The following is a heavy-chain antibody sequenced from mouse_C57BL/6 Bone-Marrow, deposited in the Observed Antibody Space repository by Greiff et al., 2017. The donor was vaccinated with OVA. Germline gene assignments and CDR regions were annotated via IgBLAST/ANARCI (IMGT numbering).Heavy chain of an antibody. J-gene: IGHJ1*03. CDR3: ARRGNYGSSYRYFDV. V-gene: IGHV1-26*01. CDR1: GYTFTDYY. D-gene: IGHD1-1*01. CDR2: INPNNGGT. Sequence: EVQLQQSGPELVKPGASVKISCKASGYTFTDYYMNWVKQSHGKSLEWIGDINPNNGGTSYNQKFKGKATLTVDKSSSTAYMELRSLTSEDSAVYYCARRGNYGSSYRYFDVWGTGTTVTVSS.